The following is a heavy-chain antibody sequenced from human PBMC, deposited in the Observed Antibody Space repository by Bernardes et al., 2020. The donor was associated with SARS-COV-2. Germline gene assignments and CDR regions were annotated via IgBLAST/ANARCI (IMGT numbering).Heavy chain of an antibody. J-gene: IGHJ5*02. D-gene: IGHD3-10*01. CDR3: ATGTPYYYGSALLNNWFDP. V-gene: IGHV1-24*01. Sequence: ASVKVSCKVSGYTLTELSMHWVRQAPGKGLEWMGGFDPEDGETIYAQKFQGRVTMTEDTSTDTAYMELSSLRSEDTAVYYCATGTPYYYGSALLNNWFDPWGQGTLVTVSS. CDR1: GYTLTELS. CDR2: FDPEDGET.